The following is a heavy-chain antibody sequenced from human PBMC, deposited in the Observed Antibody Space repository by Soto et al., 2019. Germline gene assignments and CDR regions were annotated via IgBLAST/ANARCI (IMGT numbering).Heavy chain of an antibody. Sequence: PGGSLRLSCAASGFTFSNYAMSWVRQAPGEGLEWVSAISGTAGTTYYADSVKGRFTISRDNSKNTLYLQMNSLRAEDTAVYYCAKDLEVLGFGTYYFDYWGQGTQVTVSS. CDR2: ISGTAGTT. CDR1: GFTFSNYA. J-gene: IGHJ4*02. D-gene: IGHD3-10*01. CDR3: AKDLEVLGFGTYYFDY. V-gene: IGHV3-23*01.